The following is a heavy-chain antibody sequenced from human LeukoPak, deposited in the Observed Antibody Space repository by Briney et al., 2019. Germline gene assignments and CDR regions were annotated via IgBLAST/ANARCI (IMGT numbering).Heavy chain of an antibody. Sequence: SATLSLTRTVSGGSMSSYYWSWIRQPPGKGLEWIGYIYYSGSTKYTPSLKSRVTISVDTSKNQFSLKLSSVTAADTAVYYCARGARAGYNLEPFDYWGQGTLVTVSS. CDR3: ARGARAGYNLEPFDY. CDR1: GGSMSSYY. V-gene: IGHV4-59*08. D-gene: IGHD5-24*01. CDR2: IYYSGST. J-gene: IGHJ4*02.